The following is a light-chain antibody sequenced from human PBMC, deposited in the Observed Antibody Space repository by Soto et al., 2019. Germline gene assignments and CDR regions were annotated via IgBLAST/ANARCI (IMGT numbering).Light chain of an antibody. CDR1: QSVSSN. J-gene: IGKJ4*01. V-gene: IGKV3-15*01. CDR3: QQYDDLSALT. CDR2: GAS. Sequence: EIVMTQSPATLSVSPGERATLSCRASQSVSSNLAWYQQKPGQAPRLLIYGASTRATGIPARFSGSGSGTEFTLTISSLQPEDIATYYCQQYDDLSALTFGGGTKVE.